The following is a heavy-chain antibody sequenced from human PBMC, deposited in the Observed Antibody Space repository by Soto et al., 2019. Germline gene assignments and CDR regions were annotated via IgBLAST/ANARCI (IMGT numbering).Heavy chain of an antibody. CDR2: MWYDGSNE. CDR3: ARDVGALGSSRWFDT. J-gene: IGHJ5*02. CDR1: GFPVSNYG. Sequence: QVQLVESGGGVVQSGRSLRLSCVASGFPVSNYGMHWVRQAPGKGLEWVALMWYDGSNEYNVDSVQGRFTISRDGSKNTLYLEMPGLLVDDTAGSYGARDVGALGSSRWFDTWGQGTRVIVSS. V-gene: IGHV3-33*01. D-gene: IGHD3-16*01.